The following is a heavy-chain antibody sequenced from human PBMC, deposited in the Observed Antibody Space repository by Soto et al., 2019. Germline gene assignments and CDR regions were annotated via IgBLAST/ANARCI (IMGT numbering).Heavy chain of an antibody. V-gene: IGHV4-39*01. CDR2: LSYSGSI. CDR3: ARLDRDVDDRYYLDY. Sequence: PSETLSLTCTVSGGSTTSRPYYWGWVRQPPGRGLEWIGSLSYSGSIYYNPSLMRRVTISVDTSKNQFSLKLTSVTAADTAVYYCARLDRDVDDRYYLDYWGQGTLVTVSS. D-gene: IGHD3-10*01. CDR1: GGSTTSRPYY. J-gene: IGHJ4*02.